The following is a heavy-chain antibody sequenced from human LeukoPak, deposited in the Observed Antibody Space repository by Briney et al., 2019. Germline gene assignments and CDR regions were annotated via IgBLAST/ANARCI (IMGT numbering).Heavy chain of an antibody. Sequence: GGSLRLSCAASGFTFSSYSMNWVRQAPGKGLEWVSSISSSSSYIYYADSVKGRFTISRDNAKNSLYLQMNSLRAEDTAVYYCARDYSSSSLRVMDYYYMDGWGKGTTVTVSS. CDR2: ISSSSSYI. D-gene: IGHD6-6*01. V-gene: IGHV3-21*01. CDR3: ARDYSSSSLRVMDYYYMDG. CDR1: GFTFSSYS. J-gene: IGHJ6*03.